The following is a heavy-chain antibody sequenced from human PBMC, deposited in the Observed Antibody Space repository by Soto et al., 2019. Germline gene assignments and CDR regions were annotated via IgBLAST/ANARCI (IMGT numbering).Heavy chain of an antibody. CDR1: GGSFSGYY. D-gene: IGHD5-12*01. J-gene: IGHJ4*02. Sequence: SETLSLTCAVYGGSFSGYYWSWIRQPPGKGLEWIGEINHSGSTNYNPSLKSRVTISVDTSKNQFSLKLSSVTAADTAVYYCAVGGGFYGYNTRRVFDYWGQGTLVPVSS. V-gene: IGHV4-34*01. CDR2: INHSGST. CDR3: AVGGGFYGYNTRRVFDY.